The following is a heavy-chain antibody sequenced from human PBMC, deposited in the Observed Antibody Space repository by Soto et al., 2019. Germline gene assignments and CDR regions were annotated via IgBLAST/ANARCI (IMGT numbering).Heavy chain of an antibody. CDR3: ARDGGGPYYDSSGWEDY. J-gene: IGHJ4*02. D-gene: IGHD3-22*01. Sequence: QVPLVQSGAEVKKPGSSVKVSCKASGGTFSSYAISWVRQAPGQGLEWMGGIIPIFGTANYAQKFQGRVTITADESTSTAYMELSSLRSEDTAVYYCARDGGGPYYDSSGWEDYWGQGTLVTVSS. CDR1: GGTFSSYA. CDR2: IIPIFGTA. V-gene: IGHV1-69*01.